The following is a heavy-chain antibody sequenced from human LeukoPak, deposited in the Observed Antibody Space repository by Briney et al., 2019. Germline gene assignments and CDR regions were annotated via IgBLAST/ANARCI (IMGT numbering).Heavy chain of an antibody. CDR3: ARHRPWIASLDP. V-gene: IGHV4-34*01. D-gene: IGHD5-12*01. CDR1: GGSFSGYY. J-gene: IGHJ5*02. Sequence: PSETLSLTCAVYGGSFSGYYWSWIRQPPGKGLEWIGEINHSGSTNYSPSLKSRVTISVDTSKNQFSLKLSSVTAADTAVYYCARHRPWIASLDPWGQGTLVTVSS. CDR2: INHSGST.